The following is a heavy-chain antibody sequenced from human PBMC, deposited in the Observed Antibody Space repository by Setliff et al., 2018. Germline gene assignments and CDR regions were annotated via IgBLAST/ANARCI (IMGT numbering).Heavy chain of an antibody. J-gene: IGHJ4*02. CDR1: GYTFSDYW. D-gene: IGHD2-15*01. Sequence: GESLKISCRGSGYTFSDYWIGWVRQMPGKGLEWMGIIYPGDSDTRYSPSFQGQVTFSADKSISTAYLQWNSLKASGTATYYCARVVGADGIGIDYWGQGTVVTDSS. CDR3: ARVVGADGIGIDY. CDR2: IYPGDSDT. V-gene: IGHV5-51*01.